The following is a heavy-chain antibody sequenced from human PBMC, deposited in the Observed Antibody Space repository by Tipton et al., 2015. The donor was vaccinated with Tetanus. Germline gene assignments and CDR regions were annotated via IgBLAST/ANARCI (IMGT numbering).Heavy chain of an antibody. CDR3: ARAGFEGSSSSGYFDH. J-gene: IGHJ4*02. V-gene: IGHV4-61*01. CDR2: INQSGST. Sequence: TLSLTCTVSGGSISSGSYYWSWVRQPPGKGLEWIGEINQSGSTIYNPSLKSRVTIAVDTFKRQFSMTLTSATAADTAVYYCARAGFEGSSSSGYFDHWGLGVLVTVSS. D-gene: IGHD2-2*01. CDR1: GGSISSGSYY.